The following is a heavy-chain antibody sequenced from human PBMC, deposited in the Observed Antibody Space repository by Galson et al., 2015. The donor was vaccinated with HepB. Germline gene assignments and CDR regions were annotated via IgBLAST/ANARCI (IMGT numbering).Heavy chain of an antibody. Sequence: SLRLSCAASGFTFSSYAMSWVRQAPGKGLEWVSAISGSGGSTYYADSVKGRFTISRDNSKNTLYLQMNSLRAEDTAVYYCAKHSAAAGPPRYYYMDVWGKGTTVTVSS. J-gene: IGHJ6*03. V-gene: IGHV3-23*01. CDR1: GFTFSSYA. D-gene: IGHD6-13*01. CDR2: ISGSGGST. CDR3: AKHSAAAGPPRYYYMDV.